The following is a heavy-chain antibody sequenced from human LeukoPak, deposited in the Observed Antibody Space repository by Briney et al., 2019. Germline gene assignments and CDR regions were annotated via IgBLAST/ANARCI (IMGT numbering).Heavy chain of an antibody. D-gene: IGHD6-6*01. J-gene: IGHJ4*02. CDR3: ARRIAALYYFDY. Sequence: GASVKVSCKASGGTFSSYAISWVRQAPGQGLEWMGGIIPIFGTANYAQKFQGRVTITADESTSTAYMELSSLRSEDTAVYYCARRIAALYYFDYWGQGTLVTVSP. V-gene: IGHV1-69*01. CDR1: GGTFSSYA. CDR2: IIPIFGTA.